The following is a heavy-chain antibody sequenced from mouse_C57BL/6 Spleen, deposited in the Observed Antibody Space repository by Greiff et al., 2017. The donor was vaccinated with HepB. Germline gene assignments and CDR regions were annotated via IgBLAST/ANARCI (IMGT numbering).Heavy chain of an antibody. D-gene: IGHD1-3*01. Sequence: QVQLKQPGTELVKPGASVKLSCKASGYTFTSYWMHWVKQRPGQGLEWIGNINPSNGGTNYNEKFKSKATLTVDKSSSTAYMQLSSLTSEDSAVSYCARYNLGRAMDYWGQGTSVTVSS. J-gene: IGHJ4*01. V-gene: IGHV1-53*01. CDR2: INPSNGGT. CDR3: ARYNLGRAMDY. CDR1: GYTFTSYW.